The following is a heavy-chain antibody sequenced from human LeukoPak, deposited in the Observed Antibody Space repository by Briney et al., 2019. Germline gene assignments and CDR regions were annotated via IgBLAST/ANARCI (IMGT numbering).Heavy chain of an antibody. J-gene: IGHJ5*02. CDR2: IIPIFGTA. CDR1: GGTFSSYA. V-gene: IGHV1-69*01. CDR3: ARDEGTYYDFWSGYPNWFDP. Sequence: GSSVKVSCKASGGTFSSYAISWVRQAPGQGLEWMGGIIPIFGTANYAQKFQGRVTITADESTSTAYMELRSLRSDDTAVYYCARDEGTYYDFWSGYPNWFDPWGQGTLVTVSS. D-gene: IGHD3-3*01.